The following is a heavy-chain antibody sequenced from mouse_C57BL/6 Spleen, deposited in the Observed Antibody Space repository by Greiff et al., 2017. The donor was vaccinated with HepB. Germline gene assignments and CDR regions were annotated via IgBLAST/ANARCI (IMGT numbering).Heavy chain of an antibody. CDR3: ARGGLRVYFDY. V-gene: IGHV1-26*01. D-gene: IGHD2-2*01. J-gene: IGHJ2*01. CDR1: GYTFTDYY. CDR2: INPNNGGT. Sequence: EVQLQQSGPELVKPGASVKISCKASGYTFTDYYMNWVKQSHGKSLEWIGDINPNNGGTSYNQKFKGKATLTVDKSSSTAYMELRSLTSEDSAVYYCARGGLRVYFDYWGQGTTLTVSS.